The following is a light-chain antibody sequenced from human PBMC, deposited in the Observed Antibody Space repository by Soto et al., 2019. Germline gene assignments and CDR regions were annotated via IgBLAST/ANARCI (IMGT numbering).Light chain of an antibody. CDR3: QQRSNWPLT. V-gene: IGKV3-11*01. Sequence: EIVLTQSPATLSLSPGERATLSCRASQSVSSYLAWYQQKPGQPPRLLIYGASNRATGIPARFSGSGSGTDFTLTISSLEPEDFAVYYCQQRSNWPLTFGGGTTVEIK. CDR2: GAS. J-gene: IGKJ4*01. CDR1: QSVSSY.